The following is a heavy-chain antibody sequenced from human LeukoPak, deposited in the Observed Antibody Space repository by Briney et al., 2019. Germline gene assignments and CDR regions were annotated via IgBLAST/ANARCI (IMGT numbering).Heavy chain of an antibody. Sequence: ASVKVSCKASGYTFLNYAMNWVRQAPGQRLEWMGWINAANGHTKYSQKLQGRVNITEDTSASTAYMELSSLKSEDTAVYYCARAAANDAFDIWGQGTMVTVSS. CDR2: INAANGHT. D-gene: IGHD6-13*01. J-gene: IGHJ3*02. CDR3: ARAAANDAFDI. CDR1: GYTFLNYA. V-gene: IGHV1-3*01.